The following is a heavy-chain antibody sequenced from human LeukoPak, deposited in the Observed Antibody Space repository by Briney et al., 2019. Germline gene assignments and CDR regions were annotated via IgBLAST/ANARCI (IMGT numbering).Heavy chain of an antibody. CDR1: GFTFSSYS. CDR3: ARVEYSSGWYYNY. V-gene: IGHV3-21*01. Sequence: GGSLRLSCAASGFTFSSYSMNWVRQAPGKGLEWVSSISSSSSYIYYADSVKGRFTISRDNAKNSLYLQMNSLRAEDTAVYYCARVEYSSGWYYNYWGQGTLVTVSS. CDR2: ISSSSSYI. D-gene: IGHD6-19*01. J-gene: IGHJ4*02.